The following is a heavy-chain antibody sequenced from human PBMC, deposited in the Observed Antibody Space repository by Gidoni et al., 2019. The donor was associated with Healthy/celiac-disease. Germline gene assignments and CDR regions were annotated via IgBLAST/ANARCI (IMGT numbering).Heavy chain of an antibody. J-gene: IGHJ5*02. CDR1: RFTFSRYA. CDR3: AKDSGEWDPFDP. V-gene: IGHV3-23*01. Sequence: EVQLLESGGGLVQPGGSLTLSCAASRFTFSRYAMSWVSQAPGKGLEWVSAISGSGGSTYYADSVKGRFTIPRDNSKNTLYRQMNSLRAEDTAVYYCAKDSGEWDPFDPWGQGTLVTVSS. CDR2: ISGSGGST. D-gene: IGHD3-10*01.